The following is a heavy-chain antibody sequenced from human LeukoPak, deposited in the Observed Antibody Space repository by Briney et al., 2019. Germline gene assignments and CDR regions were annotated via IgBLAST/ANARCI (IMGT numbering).Heavy chain of an antibody. D-gene: IGHD3-10*01. J-gene: IGHJ6*03. CDR1: GGSFSGYY. CDR3: ARHGSGHYYYYYMDV. V-gene: IGHV4-59*01. CDR2: IYYSGST. Sequence: SETLSLTCAVYGGSFSGYYWSWIRQPPGKGLEWIGYIYYSGSTNYNPSLKSRVTISVDTSKNQFSLTLSSVTAADTAVYYCARHGSGHYYYYYMDVWGKGTTVTVSS.